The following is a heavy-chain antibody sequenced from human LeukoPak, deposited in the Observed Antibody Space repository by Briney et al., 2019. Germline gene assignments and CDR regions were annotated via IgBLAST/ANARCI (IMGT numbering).Heavy chain of an antibody. CDR3: VKGSGGSCYHNWFDP. V-gene: IGHV3-64D*06. Sequence: GGSLRLSCSASGFTFSSYAMHWVRQAPGKGLEYVSAISSNGGSTYCADSVKGRFTISRDNSKNTLYLQMSSLRAEDTAVYYCVKGSGGSCYHNWFDPWGQGTLVTVSS. CDR1: GFTFSSYA. J-gene: IGHJ5*02. D-gene: IGHD2-15*01. CDR2: ISSNGGST.